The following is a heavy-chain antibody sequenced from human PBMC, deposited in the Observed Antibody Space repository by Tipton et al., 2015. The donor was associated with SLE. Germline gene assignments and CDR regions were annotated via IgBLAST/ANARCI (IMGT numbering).Heavy chain of an antibody. J-gene: IGHJ4*02. D-gene: IGHD1-14*01. CDR3: ARAVATEPVDY. V-gene: IGHV4-59*11. CDR1: GGSISSHY. CDR2: IYYSGST. Sequence: TLSLTCTVSGGSISSHYWSWIRQPPGKGLEWIGYIYYSGSTNYNPSLKSRVTISVDTSKNQFSLKLSSVTAADTAGYYCARAVATEPVDYGGQGTRVTVSA.